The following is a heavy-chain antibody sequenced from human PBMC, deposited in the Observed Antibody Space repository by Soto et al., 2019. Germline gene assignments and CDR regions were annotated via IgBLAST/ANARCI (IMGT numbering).Heavy chain of an antibody. V-gene: IGHV4-59*01. CDR1: VGSISSYY. J-gene: IGHJ4*02. CDR2: IYYSGST. CDR3: ARQRLSGMATIGHYFDY. Sequence: PSETLSLTCTVSVGSISSYYWSWIRQPPGKGLEWIGYIYYSGSTNYNPSLKSRVTISVDTSKNQFSLKLSSVTAADTAVYYCARQRLSGMATIGHYFDYWGQGGLVSVSS. D-gene: IGHD5-12*01.